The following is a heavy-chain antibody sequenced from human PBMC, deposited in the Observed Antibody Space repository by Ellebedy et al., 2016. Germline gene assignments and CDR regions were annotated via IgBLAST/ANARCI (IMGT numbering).Heavy chain of an antibody. J-gene: IGHJ4*02. CDR3: ANSGWEDY. CDR2: VSGGDGAT. D-gene: IGHD6-19*01. Sequence: GGSLRLSCAASGFTFGRHAMSWVRQAPGKGLEWVSGIGGSAGSVSGGDGATKYADSVKGRFTISRDNSKNTLYLQMNSLRIEDTAIYFCANSGWEDYWGQGTLVTVSS. V-gene: IGHV3-23*01. CDR1: GFTFGRHA.